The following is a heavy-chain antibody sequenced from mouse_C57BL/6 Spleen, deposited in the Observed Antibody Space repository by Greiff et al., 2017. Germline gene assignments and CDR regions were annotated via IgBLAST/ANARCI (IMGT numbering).Heavy chain of an antibody. CDR1: GYSITSGYY. CDR3: ARGGGYDGFAY. J-gene: IGHJ3*01. V-gene: IGHV3-6*01. Sequence: EVQLQESGPGLVKPSQSLSLTCSVTGYSITSGYYWNWIRQFPGNKLEWMGYISYDGSNNYNPSLKNRISITRDTSKNQFFLKLNSVTTEDTATYYCARGGGYDGFAYWGQGTLVTVSA. D-gene: IGHD2-2*01. CDR2: ISYDGSN.